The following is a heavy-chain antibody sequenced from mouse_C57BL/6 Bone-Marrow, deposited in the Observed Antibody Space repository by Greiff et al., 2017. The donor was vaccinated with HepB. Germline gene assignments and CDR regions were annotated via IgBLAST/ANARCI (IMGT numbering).Heavy chain of an antibody. CDR2: IDPENGDT. D-gene: IGHD1-1*01. J-gene: IGHJ2*01. CDR3: TTVVAFDY. CDR1: GFNFKDYY. V-gene: IGHV14-4*01. Sequence: EVQLQQSGAALVRPGASVKLSCTASGFNFKDYYMHWVKQKPEQGLEWIGCIDPENGDTEYASKVQGKATITADTSSNTAYLQLSSLTSEDTAVYYCTTVVAFDYWGQGTTLTVSS.